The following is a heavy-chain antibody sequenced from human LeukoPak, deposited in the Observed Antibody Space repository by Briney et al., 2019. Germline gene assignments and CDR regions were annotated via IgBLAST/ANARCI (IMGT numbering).Heavy chain of an antibody. CDR1: GFTFSDYY. CDR3: AKDLGIEGATFQFDY. D-gene: IGHD1-26*01. Sequence: GGSLRLSCAASGFTFSDYYMSWVRQAPGKGLEWVSAISGSGGSTYYADSVKGRFTISRDNSKNTLYLQMNSLRAEDTAVYYCAKDLGIEGATFQFDYWGQGTLVTVSS. CDR2: ISGSGGST. V-gene: IGHV3-23*01. J-gene: IGHJ4*02.